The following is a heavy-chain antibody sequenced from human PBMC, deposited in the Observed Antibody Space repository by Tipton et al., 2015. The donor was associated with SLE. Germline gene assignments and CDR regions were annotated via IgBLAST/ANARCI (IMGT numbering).Heavy chain of an antibody. CDR1: GGSISSGGYY. J-gene: IGHJ4*02. CDR2: IYDTGNT. CDR3: VGWGSSGYYYGFDY. D-gene: IGHD3-22*01. Sequence: TLSLTCTVSGGSISSGGYYWGWIRQPPGKGLEWIGSIYDTGNTYYNPSLKSRVTISEDTSRNQFSLKLTSVTAADTAVYYCVGWGSSGYYYGFDYWGQGTLVTVSS. V-gene: IGHV4-39*01.